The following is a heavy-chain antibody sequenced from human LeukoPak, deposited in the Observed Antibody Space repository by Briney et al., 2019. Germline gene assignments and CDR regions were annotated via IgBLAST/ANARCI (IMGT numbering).Heavy chain of an antibody. CDR2: INPNNGGT. V-gene: IGHV1-2*02. CDR3: GSWDYGSGSYSPYY. CDR1: GYTFTGNY. D-gene: IGHD3-10*01. Sequence: ASVKVSCKASGYTFTGNYIHWVRQAPGQGLEWLGWINPNNGGTKFAQKFQGRVTMTRDTSISTAYMELSGLGSDDTAVYYCGSWDYGSGSYSPYYWGQGTLVTVSS. J-gene: IGHJ4*02.